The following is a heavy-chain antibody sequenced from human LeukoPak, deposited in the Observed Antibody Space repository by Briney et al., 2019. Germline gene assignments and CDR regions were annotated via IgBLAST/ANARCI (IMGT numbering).Heavy chain of an antibody. CDR3: ARDRGVQLERRGGNYYSYSGMAV. Sequence: SETLSLTCTVSGGSIRSYHWSWIRQPPGKGLEWIGYIYHSGSTNYNPSLKSRVTISVDTSKNQFSLNLSSVTAADTAVYYCARDRGVQLERRGGNYYSYSGMAVWAQGTTVTAPS. D-gene: IGHD1-1*01. J-gene: IGHJ6*02. CDR1: GGSIRSYH. CDR2: IYHSGST. V-gene: IGHV4-59*01.